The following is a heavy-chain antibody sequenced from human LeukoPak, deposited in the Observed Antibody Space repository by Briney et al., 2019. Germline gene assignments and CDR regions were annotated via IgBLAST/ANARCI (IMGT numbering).Heavy chain of an antibody. J-gene: IGHJ4*02. V-gene: IGHV3-30*02. Sequence: GGSLRLSCAASGFTFNIYGIHWVRQAPGKGLEWVSFIRYDGSNKYYADSVKGRFTISRDTSKNTLYLQMNSLRAEDTAVYYCAKHVSSGWSNFDYWGQGTLVTVSS. CDR3: AKHVSSGWSNFDY. CDR1: GFTFNIYG. CDR2: IRYDGSNK. D-gene: IGHD6-19*01.